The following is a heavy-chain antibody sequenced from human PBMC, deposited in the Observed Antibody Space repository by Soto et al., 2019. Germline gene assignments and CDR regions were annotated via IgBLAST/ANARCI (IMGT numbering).Heavy chain of an antibody. Sequence: GGSLRLSCSASGFTLSNFAMSWVRQAPGKGLEWVSFVSCAGITTKYAYSVKVRFIISKDNSNNTVSLQMHSLRVEDTGIYYCAKGRLRGLDNGNFHXWGQGTLLTVSX. CDR3: AKGRLRGLDNGNFHX. D-gene: IGHD1-26*01. CDR2: VSCAGITT. CDR1: GFTLSNFA. V-gene: IGHV3-23*01. J-gene: IGHJ4*02.